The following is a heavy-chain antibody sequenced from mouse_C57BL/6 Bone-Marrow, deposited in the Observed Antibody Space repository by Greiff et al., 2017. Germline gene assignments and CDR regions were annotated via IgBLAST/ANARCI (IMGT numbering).Heavy chain of an antibody. J-gene: IGHJ4*01. CDR2: ISDGGSYT. CDR1: GFTFSSYA. CDR3: AKAYYSNYSMDY. D-gene: IGHD2-5*01. V-gene: IGHV5-4*01. Sequence: EVQVVESGGGLVKPGGSLKLSCAASGFTFSSYAMSWVRQTPEKRLEWVATISDGGSYTYYPDNVKGRFTISRDNAKNNLYLQMSHLKSEDTAMYYCAKAYYSNYSMDYWGQGTSVTVSS.